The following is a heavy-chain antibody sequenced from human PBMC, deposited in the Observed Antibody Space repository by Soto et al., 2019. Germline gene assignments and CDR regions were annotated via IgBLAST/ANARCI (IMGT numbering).Heavy chain of an antibody. D-gene: IGHD3-22*01. V-gene: IGHV1-69*13. J-gene: IGHJ5*01. CDR3: ARASSNYYDSRPFDS. CDR1: GGTFSSYA. CDR2: IIPIFGTA. Sequence: ASVKVSCKASGGTFSSYAISWVRQAPGQGLEWMGGIIPIFGTANYAQKFQGRVTITADESTSTAYMELSSLRSEDTAVYYCARASSNYYDSRPFDSWGQGTLVTVSS.